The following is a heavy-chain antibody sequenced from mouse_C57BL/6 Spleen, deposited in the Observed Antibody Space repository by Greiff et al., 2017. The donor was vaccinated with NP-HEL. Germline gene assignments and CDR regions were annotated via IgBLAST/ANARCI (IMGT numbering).Heavy chain of an antibody. CDR3: ASEGFLYYYARDY. Sequence: QVQLQQSGPELVKPGASVKISCKASGYAFSSSWMNWVKQRPGRGLEWIGRIYPGDGGTNYNGKFKGKATLTADKSSSTAYMQLSSLTSEDSAVYFCASEGFLYYYARDYWGQGTSVTVSS. CDR1: GYAFSSSW. J-gene: IGHJ4*01. CDR2: IYPGDGGT. V-gene: IGHV1-82*01.